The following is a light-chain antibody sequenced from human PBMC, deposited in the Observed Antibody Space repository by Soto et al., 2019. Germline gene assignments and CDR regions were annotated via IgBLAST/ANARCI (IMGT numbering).Light chain of an antibody. CDR1: QSISSW. J-gene: IGKJ1*01. CDR2: DAS. V-gene: IGKV1-5*01. Sequence: DIQMTQSPSTLSASVGDRVTITCRASQSISSWLAWYQQKPGQAPKLLIYDASSLESGVPSRFSGSGSGTEFPLTISSLQPDEFATYYCQQYNSSPTFGQGTKVEIK. CDR3: QQYNSSPT.